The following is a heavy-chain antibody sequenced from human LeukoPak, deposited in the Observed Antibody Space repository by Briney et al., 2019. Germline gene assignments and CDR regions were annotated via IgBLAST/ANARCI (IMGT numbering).Heavy chain of an antibody. CDR2: INPFNGDT. CDR3: TREDCNAGTCYFSVD. D-gene: IGHD2-15*01. Sequence: ASVTVSCTASGYIFTTHGISWLRRAPGQGLEWMGWINPFNGDTKYPQKFQGRVTMTTDTSTSTAYMEIRSLRFDDTAVYYCTREDCNAGTCYFSVDWGQGTLVTVSS. CDR1: GYIFTTHG. J-gene: IGHJ4*02. V-gene: IGHV1-18*01.